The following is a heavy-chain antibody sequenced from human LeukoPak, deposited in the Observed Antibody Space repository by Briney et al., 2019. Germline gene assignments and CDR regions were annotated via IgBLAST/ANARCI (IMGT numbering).Heavy chain of an antibody. CDR1: GFTSSDHY. D-gene: IGHD1-26*01. J-gene: IGHJ4*02. V-gene: IGHV3-72*01. Sequence: PGGSLRLSCAASGFTSSDHYIDWVRQAPGKGLEWVGRTRNKANSYTTEYAASVKGRFTISRDDLKNSLFLQMNSLMTEDTAVYYCARARRGSHPSSDYWGQGTLVTGSS. CDR2: TRNKANSYTT. CDR3: ARARRGSHPSSDY.